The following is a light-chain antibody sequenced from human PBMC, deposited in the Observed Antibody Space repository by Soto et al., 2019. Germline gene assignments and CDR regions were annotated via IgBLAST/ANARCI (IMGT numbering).Light chain of an antibody. V-gene: IGKV2-30*01. J-gene: IGKJ4*01. CDR3: MQGTHWPLT. CDR1: QSLVSSDGNTY. CDR2: KVS. Sequence: DVVMTQSPPTLPVTLGQPASIFCRPSQSLVSSDGNTYLSWFHQRPGQSPRRLIYKVSNRDSGVPDRFSGGGAGTDFTLRISRVGADDVGVYYCMQGTHWPLTFGGGTKVEI.